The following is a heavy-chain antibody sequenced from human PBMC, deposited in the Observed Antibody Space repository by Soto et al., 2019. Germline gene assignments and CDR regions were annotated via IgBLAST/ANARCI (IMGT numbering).Heavy chain of an antibody. CDR2: INHSGST. CDR1: GGPFSGYY. CDR3: ARVTGRWVVAAKRNYYYYYMDV. J-gene: IGHJ6*03. Sequence: SETLSLTCAVYGGPFSGYYWSWIRQPPGKGLEWIGEINHSGSTNYNPSLKSRVTISVDTSKNQFSLKLSSVTAADTAVYYCARVTGRWVVAAKRNYYYYYMDVWGKGTTVTVSS. V-gene: IGHV4-34*01. D-gene: IGHD2-15*01.